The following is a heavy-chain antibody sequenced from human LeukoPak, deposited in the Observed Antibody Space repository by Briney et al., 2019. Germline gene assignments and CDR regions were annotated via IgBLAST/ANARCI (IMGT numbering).Heavy chain of an antibody. CDR2: ISGSGGST. CDR3: AKGTYYDFWSGYPNYYFDY. J-gene: IGHJ4*02. CDR1: GFTFSSYA. Sequence: GGSLRLSCAASGFTFSSYAMCWVRQAPGKGLEWVSAISGSGGSTYYADSVKGRFTISRDNSKNTLYLQMNSLRAEDTAVYYCAKGTYYDFWSGYPNYYFDYWGQGTLVTVSS. D-gene: IGHD3-3*01. V-gene: IGHV3-23*01.